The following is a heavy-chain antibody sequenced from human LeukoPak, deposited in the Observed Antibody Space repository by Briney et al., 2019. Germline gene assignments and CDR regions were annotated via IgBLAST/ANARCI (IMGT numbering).Heavy chain of an antibody. CDR2: IYYSGST. CDR1: GGSISSSSYY. Sequence: SETLSLTCTVSGGSISSSSYYWGWIRQPPGKGLEWIGSIYYSGSTYYNPSLKSRVTISVDTSKDQFSLKLSSVTAADTAVYYCAREHGDNKGYWGQGTLVTVSS. V-gene: IGHV4-39*07. CDR3: AREHGDNKGY. J-gene: IGHJ4*02. D-gene: IGHD4-17*01.